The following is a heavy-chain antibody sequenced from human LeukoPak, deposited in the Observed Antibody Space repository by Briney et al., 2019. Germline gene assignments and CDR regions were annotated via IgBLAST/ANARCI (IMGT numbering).Heavy chain of an antibody. Sequence: SVKVSCKASGGTFSSYTISWVRQAPGQGLEWMGRIIPVLGIANYAQKFQGRVTITADKSTSTAYMELSSLRSEDTAVYYCARGQSGWKEFDYWGQGTLVTVSS. D-gene: IGHD1-1*01. V-gene: IGHV1-69*02. J-gene: IGHJ4*02. CDR1: GGTFSSYT. CDR2: IIPVLGIA. CDR3: ARGQSGWKEFDY.